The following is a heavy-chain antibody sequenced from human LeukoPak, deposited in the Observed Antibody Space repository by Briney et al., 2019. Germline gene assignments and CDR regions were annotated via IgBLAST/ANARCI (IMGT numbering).Heavy chain of an antibody. CDR3: ARGWNYAFRFDY. CDR2: IKQDGGDK. J-gene: IGHJ4*02. CDR1: GFTFSSYS. D-gene: IGHD3-3*01. Sequence: PGGSLRFSCAASGFTFSSYSMTWVRQAPGKGLEWVAHIKQDGGDKYYVDSVKGRFTISRDNAENLLYLLMDSLRAEDTAVYYCARGWNYAFRFDYWGQGTLVTVST. V-gene: IGHV3-7*01.